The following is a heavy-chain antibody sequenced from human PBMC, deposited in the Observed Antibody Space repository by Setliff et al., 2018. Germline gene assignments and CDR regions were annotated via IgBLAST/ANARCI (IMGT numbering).Heavy chain of an antibody. D-gene: IGHD5-18*01. Sequence: QPGGSLRLSCTASGFTFSDYSMNWVRQAPGKGLEWVSYISSSGSTIYYADSVKGRFTISRDNAKNSLYLQMNSLRAEDTAVYYCARDPAGWDTAMVNWFDPWGQGTLVTVSS. V-gene: IGHV3-48*04. CDR1: GFTFSDYS. CDR3: ARDPAGWDTAMVNWFDP. J-gene: IGHJ5*02. CDR2: ISSSGSTI.